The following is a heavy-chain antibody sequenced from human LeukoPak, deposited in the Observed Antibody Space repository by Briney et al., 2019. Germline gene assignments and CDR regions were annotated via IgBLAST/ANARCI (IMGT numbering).Heavy chain of an antibody. D-gene: IGHD2-15*01. V-gene: IGHV3-74*01. J-gene: IGHJ4*02. CDR1: GFTFSNYW. Sequence: PGGSLRLSCAASGFTFSNYWMHWVRQAPGKGLVWVPRINGDGSGAIYADSVKGRFTISRDNAKNTLYLQMNSLRVEDTAVYYCARDGSLPDYWGQGTLVTVSS. CDR2: INGDGSGA. CDR3: ARDGSLPDY.